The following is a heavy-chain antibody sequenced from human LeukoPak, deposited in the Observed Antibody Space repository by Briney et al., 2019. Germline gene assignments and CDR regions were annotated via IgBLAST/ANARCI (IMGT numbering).Heavy chain of an antibody. V-gene: IGHV3-48*04. CDR2: XXTSGRSK. CDR3: ARLVQNRLLNYNYFYYMDV. D-gene: IGHD2-21*02. CDR1: XXTFSSXX. Sequence: LXXXXAAXXXTFSSXXXXXVRXAPGXXGEXVSXXXTSGRSKYSADSVKGRFTISRDNAMNSLYLQMNNLKAEDTAIYYCARLVQNRLLNYNYFYYMDVWGKGTSVTVSS. J-gene: IGHJ6*03.